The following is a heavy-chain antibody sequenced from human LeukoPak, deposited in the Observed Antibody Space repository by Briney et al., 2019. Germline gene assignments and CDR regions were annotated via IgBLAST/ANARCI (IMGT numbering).Heavy chain of an antibody. D-gene: IGHD3-22*01. CDR1: GFTFSSYW. J-gene: IGHJ4*02. CDR3: AREGSTYYYDSSGSLDY. Sequence: PGGSLRLSCAASGFTFSSYWMHWVRQAPGKGLEWVSYISSSSSTIYYADSVKGRFTISRDNAKNSLYLQMNSLRAEDTAVYYCAREGSTYYYDSSGSLDYWGQGTLVTVSS. V-gene: IGHV3-48*01. CDR2: ISSSSSTI.